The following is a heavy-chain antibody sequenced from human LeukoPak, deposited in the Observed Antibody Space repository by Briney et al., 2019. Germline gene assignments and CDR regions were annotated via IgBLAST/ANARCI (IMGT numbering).Heavy chain of an antibody. V-gene: IGHV4-38-2*02. J-gene: IGHJ5*02. D-gene: IGHD6-13*01. Sequence: PSETLSLTCSVSGYSISSGYSWGWIRQPPGKKLEWIGSIYHSGNTYYHPSLKSRVTISIATSKNQFSLKFSSVTAADTAVYYCARVQQNNWFDPWGQGTLVTVSS. CDR3: ARVQQNNWFDP. CDR1: GYSISSGYS. CDR2: IYHSGNT.